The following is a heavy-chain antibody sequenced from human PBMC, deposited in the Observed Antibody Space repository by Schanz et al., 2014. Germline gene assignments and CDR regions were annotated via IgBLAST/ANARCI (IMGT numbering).Heavy chain of an antibody. CDR1: GFTASSNY. Sequence: EVQLVESGGGLVQPGESLRLSCAASGFTASSNYMSWVRQAPGKGLQWVSVLYRGGSTYFADSVKGRFTISRDNSKNTVYLQMNSLRAEDTAVYYCAREGLGRDAYNANAFYIWGQGTMVTVSS. D-gene: IGHD1-1*01. CDR2: LYRGGST. V-gene: IGHV3-66*01. J-gene: IGHJ3*02. CDR3: AREGLGRDAYNANAFYI.